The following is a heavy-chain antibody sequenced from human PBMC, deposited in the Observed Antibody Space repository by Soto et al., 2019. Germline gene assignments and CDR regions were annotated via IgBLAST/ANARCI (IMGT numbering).Heavy chain of an antibody. J-gene: IGHJ3*02. CDR1: GFTVTNAW. D-gene: IGHD3-16*01. Sequence: GGSLRLSCAASGFTVTNAWMNWVRQAPGKGLEWVGRIKSKTDGGTTDYAAPVKSRFTISRDDSKNTLYLQMNSLKTEDTAVYYCTTDGGVPGAFDIWGQGTMVTVSS. CDR3: TTDGGVPGAFDI. V-gene: IGHV3-15*07. CDR2: IKSKTDGGTT.